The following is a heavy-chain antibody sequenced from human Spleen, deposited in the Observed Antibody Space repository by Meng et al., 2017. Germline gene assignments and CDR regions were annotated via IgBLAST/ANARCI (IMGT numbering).Heavy chain of an antibody. CDR1: GYTFTDYY. V-gene: IGHV1-2*02. CDR3: MRGRGAY. CDR2: INPNNGGT. Sequence: ASVKVSCKASGYTFTDYYMYWMRQAPGQGLELMGWINPNNGGTNSAQKFQGRVTMTTDTSISTAYMELSRLRSDDTAVYYCMRGRGAYWGQGTLVTVSS. D-gene: IGHD3-10*01. J-gene: IGHJ4*02.